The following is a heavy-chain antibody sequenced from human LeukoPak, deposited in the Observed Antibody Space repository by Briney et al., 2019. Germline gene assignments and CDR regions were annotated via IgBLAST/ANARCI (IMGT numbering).Heavy chain of an antibody. Sequence: PGGSLRLSCAAPGFTFDDYAMHWVRQAPGKGLEWVSGISWNSGSIGYADSVKGRFTISRDNAKNSLYLQMNSLRAEDTALYYCAKARYYDSSGYYDFDYWGQGTLVTVSS. CDR3: AKARYYDSSGYYDFDY. V-gene: IGHV3-9*01. CDR1: GFTFDDYA. D-gene: IGHD3-22*01. J-gene: IGHJ4*02. CDR2: ISWNSGSI.